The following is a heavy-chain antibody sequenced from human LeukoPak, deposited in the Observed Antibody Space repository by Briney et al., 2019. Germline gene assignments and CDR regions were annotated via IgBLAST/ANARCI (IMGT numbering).Heavy chain of an antibody. CDR2: ISYDGSNK. Sequence: GGSLRLSCAASGFIFRNYGMHWVRQAPGKGLEWVAVISYDGSNKYYADSVKGRFTISRDNSKNTLYLQMNSLRAEDTAVYYCARRGYFDLWGRGTLVTVSS. CDR3: ARRGYFDL. V-gene: IGHV3-30*03. CDR1: GFIFRNYG. J-gene: IGHJ2*01.